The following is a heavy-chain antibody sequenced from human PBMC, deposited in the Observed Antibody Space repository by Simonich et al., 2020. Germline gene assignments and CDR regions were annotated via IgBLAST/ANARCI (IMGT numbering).Heavy chain of an antibody. CDR3: ARTYSGSYYYFDY. Sequence: QVQLVQSGAEVKKPGASVKVSCKASGYTFTSYDINWVRQATGQGRDWMEWMNPNSGNTGYAQKFQGRVTITRNTSISTAYMELSSLRSEDTAVYYCARTYSGSYYYFDYWGQGTLVTVSS. J-gene: IGHJ4*02. D-gene: IGHD1-26*01. CDR1: GYTFTSYD. CDR2: MNPNSGNT. V-gene: IGHV1-8*03.